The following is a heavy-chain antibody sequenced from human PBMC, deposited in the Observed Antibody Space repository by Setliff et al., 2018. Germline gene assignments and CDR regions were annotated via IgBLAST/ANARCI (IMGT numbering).Heavy chain of an antibody. CDR2: IYTSWST. D-gene: IGHD3-3*01. CDR1: DDSISSRRYY. V-gene: IGHV4-61*09. Sequence: SETLSLTCSVSDDSISSRRYYWGWFRQPAGRELEWVGQIYTSWSTNYNPSLKSRVTISLDTSKNQFSLSLTSVTAADTAVYYCARMSGFQYIDVWGKGATVTVSS. J-gene: IGHJ6*03. CDR3: ARMSGFQYIDV.